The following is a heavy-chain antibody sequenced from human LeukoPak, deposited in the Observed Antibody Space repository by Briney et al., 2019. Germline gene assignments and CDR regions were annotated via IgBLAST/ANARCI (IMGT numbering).Heavy chain of an antibody. CDR3: ARDHSSGWRAFDI. Sequence: PSETLALTCTVSGGSISSGSYYWSWIRQPAGKGLEWIGRIYTSGSTNYNPSLKSRVTISVDTSKNQFSLKLSSVTAADTAVYYCARDHSSGWRAFDIWGQGTVVTVSS. CDR2: IYTSGST. J-gene: IGHJ3*02. CDR1: GGSISSGSYY. V-gene: IGHV4-61*02. D-gene: IGHD6-19*01.